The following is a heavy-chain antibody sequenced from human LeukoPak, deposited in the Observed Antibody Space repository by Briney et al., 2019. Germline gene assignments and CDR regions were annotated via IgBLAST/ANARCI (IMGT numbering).Heavy chain of an antibody. CDR2: IIPILGIA. J-gene: IGHJ3*02. CDR1: GGTFSSYA. D-gene: IGHD4-17*01. Sequence: SVKVSCKASGGTFSSYAISWVRQAPGQGLEWMGRIIPILGIANYAQKFQGRVTITADKSTSTAYMELSSLRSEDTAVYYCARDDYGDSPYAFDIWGQGTMVTVSS. V-gene: IGHV1-69*04. CDR3: ARDDYGDSPYAFDI.